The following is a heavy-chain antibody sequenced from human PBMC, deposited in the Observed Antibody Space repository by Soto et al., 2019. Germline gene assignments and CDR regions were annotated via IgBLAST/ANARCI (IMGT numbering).Heavy chain of an antibody. Sequence: ESGGGVVQPGRSLRLSCAASGFTFSSYGMNWVRQPPGKVLEWVAVVSYDEITKYYADSVKGRFTIPRDNSKNTVYLQMNSLRPVDTAVYYCAKPLGLVLRARDQGSDSWGQGTLVTVSS. CDR3: AKPLGLVLRARDQGSDS. CDR2: VSYDEITK. J-gene: IGHJ4*02. CDR1: GFTFSSYG. V-gene: IGHV3-30*18. D-gene: IGHD6-6*01.